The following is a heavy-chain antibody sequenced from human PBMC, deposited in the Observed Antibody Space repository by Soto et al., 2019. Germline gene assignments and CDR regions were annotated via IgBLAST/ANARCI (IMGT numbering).Heavy chain of an antibody. J-gene: IGHJ5*02. D-gene: IGHD1-20*01. CDR1: DYSISSDYY. CDR3: VSSKYNMVAGPKWFDP. CDR2: FYHTGST. Sequence: SETLSLTCTVSDYSISSDYYWGWIRQSPGNGLEWIASFYHTGSTHYNPSLKSRVTISVDTSKNQFSLKLTSVTAADTAVYYCVSSKYNMVAGPKWFDPWGQGILVTVS. V-gene: IGHV4-38-2*02.